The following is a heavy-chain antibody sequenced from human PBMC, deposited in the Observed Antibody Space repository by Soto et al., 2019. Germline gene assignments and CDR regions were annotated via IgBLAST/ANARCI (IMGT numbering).Heavy chain of an antibody. V-gene: IGHV1-18*01. D-gene: IGHD6-13*01. J-gene: IGHJ4*02. CDR3: ARDAAAGLNDY. CDR2: ISAYNGNT. CDR1: GYTFTSYG. Sequence: QVQLVQSGAEVKKPGASVKVSCKASGYTFTSYGISWVRQAPGQGLEWMGWISAYNGNTKYVQKFQGRVTMTTDTSTGKAYMELRSLRSDDTAVYYCARDAAAGLNDYWGQGTLVTVSS.